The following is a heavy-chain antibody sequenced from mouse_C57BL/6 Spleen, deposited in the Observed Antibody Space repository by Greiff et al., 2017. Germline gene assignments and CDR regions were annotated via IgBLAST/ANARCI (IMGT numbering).Heavy chain of an antibody. CDR1: GYTFTSYW. V-gene: IGHV1-64*01. CDR2: IHPNSGST. CDR3: ASITTVVDAMDY. D-gene: IGHD1-1*01. Sequence: QVHVKQPGAELVKPGASVKLSCKASGYTFTSYWMHWVKQRPGQGLEWIGIIHPNSGSTNYNEKFKSKATLTVDKSSSTAYMQLSSLTSEDSAVYYCASITTVVDAMDYWGQGTSVTVSS. J-gene: IGHJ4*01.